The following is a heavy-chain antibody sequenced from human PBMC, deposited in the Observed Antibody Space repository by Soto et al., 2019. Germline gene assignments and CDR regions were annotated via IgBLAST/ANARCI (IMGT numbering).Heavy chain of an antibody. Sequence: SETLSLTCTVSGGSISSSSYYWGWIRQPPGKGLEWIGSIYYSGSTYYNPSLKSRVTISVDTSKNQFSLKLSSVTAADTAVYYCARFGARVDTMIVVVNDAFDIWGQGTMVTVSS. CDR1: GGSISSSSYY. D-gene: IGHD3-22*01. CDR3: ARFGARVDTMIVVVNDAFDI. V-gene: IGHV4-39*01. CDR2: IYYSGST. J-gene: IGHJ3*02.